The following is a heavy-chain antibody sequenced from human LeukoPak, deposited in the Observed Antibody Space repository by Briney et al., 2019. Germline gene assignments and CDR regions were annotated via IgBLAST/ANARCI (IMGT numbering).Heavy chain of an antibody. J-gene: IGHJ4*02. Sequence: SETLSLTCTVSGGSISSSSYYWGWIRHPPGKGLEWIGSIYYSGSTYYNPSLKSRVTISVDTSKNQFSLKLSSVTAADTAVYYCARLKIRDGAYYYDYWSGYHYYFDYWGQGTLVTVSS. CDR3: ARLKIRDGAYYYDYWSGYHYYFDY. CDR2: IYYSGST. D-gene: IGHD3-3*01. V-gene: IGHV4-39*01. CDR1: GGSISSSSYY.